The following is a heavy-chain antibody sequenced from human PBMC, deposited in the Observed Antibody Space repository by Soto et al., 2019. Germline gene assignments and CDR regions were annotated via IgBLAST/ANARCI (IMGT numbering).Heavy chain of an antibody. CDR3: ARESSYGPVFDY. CDR2: ISYDGSNK. Sequence: GGSLRLSCAASGFTFSSYAMHWVRQAPGKGLEWVAVISYDGSNKYYADSVKGRFTISRDNSKNTLYLQMNSLRAEDTAVYYCARESSYGPVFDYWGQGTLVTVSS. J-gene: IGHJ4*02. CDR1: GFTFSSYA. V-gene: IGHV3-30-3*01. D-gene: IGHD5-18*01.